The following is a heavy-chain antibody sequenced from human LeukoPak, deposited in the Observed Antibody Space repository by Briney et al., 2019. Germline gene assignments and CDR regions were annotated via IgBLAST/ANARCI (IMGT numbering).Heavy chain of an antibody. V-gene: IGHV3-21*01. Sequence: GGSLRLSCAASGFTFSSYSMNWVRQAPGKGLEWVSSISRSSIYIYYADSVKGRFTISRDNAKNSLYLQMNSLRAEDTAVYYCARDLYYDFWSGPRAPYYGMDVWGQGTTVTVSS. CDR1: GFTFSSYS. J-gene: IGHJ6*02. CDR2: ISRSSIYI. D-gene: IGHD3-3*01. CDR3: ARDLYYDFWSGPRAPYYGMDV.